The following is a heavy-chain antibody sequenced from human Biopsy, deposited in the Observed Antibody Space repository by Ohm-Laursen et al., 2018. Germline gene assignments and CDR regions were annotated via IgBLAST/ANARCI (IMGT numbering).Heavy chain of an antibody. J-gene: IGHJ5*01. CDR3: ATELLPPGVGGPWLDS. D-gene: IGHD3-10*01. V-gene: IGHV3-21*06. CDR2: ISASSSYI. CDR1: RFTFSRYW. Sequence: SLRLSCAASRFTFSRYWMNWVRQAPGKGLEWVSSISASSSYIHYADSVKGRFTVSRDNTKNSLYLQMNSLRAADTAIYYCATELLPPGVGGPWLDSWGQGTPATVSS.